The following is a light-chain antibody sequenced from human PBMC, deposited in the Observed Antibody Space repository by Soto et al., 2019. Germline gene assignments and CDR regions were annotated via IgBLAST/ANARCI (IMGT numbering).Light chain of an antibody. CDR2: DVS. CDR3: SSYTSITTLGVL. J-gene: IGLJ2*01. V-gene: IGLV2-14*03. CDR1: SSDVGGYNF. Sequence: QSVLTQPASVSGSPGQSITISCTGTSSDVGGYNFVSWYQHHPGKAPKLMIYDVSNRPSGVSNRFSGSKSGNTASLTISGLQAEDEADYYCSSYTSITTLGVLFGGGTQLTVL.